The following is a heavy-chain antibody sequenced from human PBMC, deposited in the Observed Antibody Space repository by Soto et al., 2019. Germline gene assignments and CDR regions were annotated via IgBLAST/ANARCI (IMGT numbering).Heavy chain of an antibody. D-gene: IGHD2-15*01. Sequence: ASVKVSCKASGYTFTSYGISRVRQAPGQGLEWMGWISAYNGNTNYAQKLQGRVTMTTDTSTSTAYMELRSLRYDDKAGPYCARGLGRGAAFDFWGQGKMVTVAS. CDR2: ISAYNGNT. CDR1: GYTFTSYG. J-gene: IGHJ3*01. V-gene: IGHV1-18*01. CDR3: ARGLGRGAAFDF.